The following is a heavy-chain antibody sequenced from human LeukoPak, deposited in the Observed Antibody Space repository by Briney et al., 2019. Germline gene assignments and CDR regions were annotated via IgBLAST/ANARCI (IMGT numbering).Heavy chain of an antibody. J-gene: IGHJ3*02. CDR1: GFTFSSYW. V-gene: IGHV3-74*01. CDR2: INTDGRST. Sequence: GGSLRLSCAASGFTFSSYWMHWVRQAPGKGLVWVSRINTDGRSTSYAVSVKGRFTISRDNAKNTLYLQMNSLRAEDTAVYYCARVKLRYFDWLLYDAFDIWGQGTMVTVSS. D-gene: IGHD3-9*01. CDR3: ARVKLRYFDWLLYDAFDI.